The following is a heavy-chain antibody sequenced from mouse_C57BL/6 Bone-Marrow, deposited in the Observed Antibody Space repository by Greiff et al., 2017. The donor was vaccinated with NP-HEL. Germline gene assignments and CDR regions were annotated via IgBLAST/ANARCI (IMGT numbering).Heavy chain of an antibody. CDR1: GYSFTGYY. V-gene: IGHV1-42*01. D-gene: IGHD1-1*01. J-gene: IGHJ1*03. Sequence: EVQLVESGPELVKPGASVKISCKASGYSFTGYYMNWVKQSPEKSLEWIGEINPSTGGTTYNQKFKAKATLTVDKSSSTAYMQLKSLTSEDSAVYYCARSVGSSDWYFDVWGTGTTVTVSS. CDR3: ARSVGSSDWYFDV. CDR2: INPSTGGT.